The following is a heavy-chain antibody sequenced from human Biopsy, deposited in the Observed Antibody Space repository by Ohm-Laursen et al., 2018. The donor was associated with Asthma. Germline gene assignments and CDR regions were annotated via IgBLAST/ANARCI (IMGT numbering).Heavy chain of an antibody. CDR3: ARTYYDFLTGQVKDVFGV. Sequence: ASVKVSCKASGYNFISFAIHWVRQAPGQRLEWMGWVNTGNGDTKCSQKFQGRVTITRDTSASTAHMELRSLRSEDTATYYCARTYYDFLTGQVKDVFGVWGQGTMVTVSS. D-gene: IGHD3-9*01. V-gene: IGHV1-3*04. CDR2: VNTGNGDT. J-gene: IGHJ3*01. CDR1: GYNFISFA.